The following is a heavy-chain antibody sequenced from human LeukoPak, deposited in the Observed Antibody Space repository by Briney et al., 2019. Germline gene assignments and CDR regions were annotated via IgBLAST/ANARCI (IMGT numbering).Heavy chain of an antibody. Sequence: GGSLRLSCAASGFTFSSYAMSWVRQAPGKGLEWVSYISASSSAIYYADSVKGRFTISRDNAKNSLYLQVNSLRAEDTAVYYCARALGIDYWGQGTLVTVSS. D-gene: IGHD7-27*01. V-gene: IGHV3-48*01. CDR1: GFTFSSYA. CDR3: ARALGIDY. J-gene: IGHJ4*02. CDR2: ISASSSAI.